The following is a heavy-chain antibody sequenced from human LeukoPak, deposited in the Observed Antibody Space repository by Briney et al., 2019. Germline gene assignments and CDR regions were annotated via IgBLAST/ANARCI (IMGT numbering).Heavy chain of an antibody. CDR3: ARSDHNSWNAFDI. CDR1: GYTFTSYD. CDR2: INPNNGNL. D-gene: IGHD1-26*01. V-gene: IGHV1-8*01. Sequence: ASVKVSCKASGYTFTSYDINWVRQATGQGLEWMGWINPNNGNLGYAQKFQGRVTITRNTPISTAYMELSSLTSEDTAVYYCARSDHNSWNAFDIWGKGTMVTVSS. J-gene: IGHJ3*02.